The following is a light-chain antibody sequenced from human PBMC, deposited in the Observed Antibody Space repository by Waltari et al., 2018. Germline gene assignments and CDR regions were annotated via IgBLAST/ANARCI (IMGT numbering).Light chain of an antibody. CDR1: QCLDYP. V-gene: IGKV1-NL1*01. J-gene: IGKJ5*01. CDR2: AAS. CDR3: QQYYSTRVT. Sequence: DIQMTQSPFSLSASVGDRVTITCRASQCLDYPFAWYQQKPGKAPKLLLYAASTLESGVPSRFRGSGSGTEYTLTISGLQPEDFATYFCQQYYSTRVTFGQGTRLEIK.